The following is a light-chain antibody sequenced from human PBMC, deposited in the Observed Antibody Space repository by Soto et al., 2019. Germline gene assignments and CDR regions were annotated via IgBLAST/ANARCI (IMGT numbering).Light chain of an antibody. CDR3: SSYTSSSTVV. Sequence: QSVLTQPASVSGSPGQSITISCTGTSSDVGGYNYVSWYQQHPGKAPKLMIYDVSNRPSGVSNRYSGSKAGNTASLTISGLQADDEADYYCSSYTSSSTVVFGEGTKLTVL. J-gene: IGLJ2*01. CDR2: DVS. CDR1: SSDVGGYNY. V-gene: IGLV2-14*01.